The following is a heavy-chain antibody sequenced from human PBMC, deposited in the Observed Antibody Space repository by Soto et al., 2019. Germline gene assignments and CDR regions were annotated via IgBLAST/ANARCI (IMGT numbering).Heavy chain of an antibody. J-gene: IGHJ4*02. V-gene: IGHV4-30-4*01. CDR1: AGSISSDDYY. Sequence: SETLSLTCTVSAGSISSDDYYWGWIRQPPGKGLEWIGYIYYTGRTNYNPSLESRLTISIDRPKNQFSLTLSSVSAADTALYYCARDRANSPDYFDFWGQGTLVTVSS. D-gene: IGHD1-1*01. CDR3: ARDRANSPDYFDF. CDR2: IYYTGRT.